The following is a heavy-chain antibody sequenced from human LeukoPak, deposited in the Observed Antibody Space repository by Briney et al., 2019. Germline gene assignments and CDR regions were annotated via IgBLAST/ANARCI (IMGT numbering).Heavy chain of an antibody. CDR3: AKDQRYYDFWSGYCDY. D-gene: IGHD3-3*01. CDR2: IRYDGSNK. J-gene: IGHJ4*02. CDR1: GFTFSSCG. V-gene: IGHV3-30*02. Sequence: GGSLRLSCAASGFTFSSCGMHWVRQAPGKGLEWVAFIRYDGSNKYYADSVKGRFTISRDNSKNTLYLQMNSLRAEDTAVYYCAKDQRYYDFWSGYCDYWGQGTLVTVSS.